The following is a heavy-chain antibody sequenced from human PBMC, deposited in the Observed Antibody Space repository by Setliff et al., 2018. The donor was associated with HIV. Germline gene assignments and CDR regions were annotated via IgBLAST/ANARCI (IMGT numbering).Heavy chain of an antibody. J-gene: IGHJ2*01. D-gene: IGHD6-13*01. CDR1: GFTFSLHW. CDR2: IKQDGSEK. Sequence: GGSLRLSCAASGFTFSLHWMSWVRQAPGKGLEWVSNIKQDGSEKSYVGSVKGRFTISRDNAKNSLYLQMNSLRAEDTAVYYCARDGIAAAYYWYFDLWGRGTLVTVSS. V-gene: IGHV3-7*01. CDR3: ARDGIAAAYYWYFDL.